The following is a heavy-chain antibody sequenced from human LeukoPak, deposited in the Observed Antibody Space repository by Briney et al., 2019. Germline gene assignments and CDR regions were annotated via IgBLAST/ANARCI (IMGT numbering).Heavy chain of an antibody. CDR3: ARVRSRVRGAFDI. J-gene: IGHJ3*02. V-gene: IGHV1-46*01. CDR2: INPSGGST. D-gene: IGHD3-10*01. CDR1: GYTFTSYY. Sequence: GASVKVSCKASGYTFTSYYMHWVRQAPGQGLEWMGIINPSGGSTSYAQKFQGRVTMTRDTSTSTVYMKLSSLRSEDTAVYYCARVRSRVRGAFDIWGQGTMVTVSS.